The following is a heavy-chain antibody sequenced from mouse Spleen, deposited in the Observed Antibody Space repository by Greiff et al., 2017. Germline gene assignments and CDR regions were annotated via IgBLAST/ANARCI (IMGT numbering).Heavy chain of an antibody. Sequence: EVKVEESGGGLVQPGGSLSLSCAASGFTFTDYYMSWVRQPPGKALEWLGFIRNKANGYTTEYSASVKGRFTISRDNSQSILYLQMNALRAEDSATYYCASHRYDFNWYFDVWGAGTTVTVSS. CDR1: GFTFTDYY. V-gene: IGHV7-3*01. CDR3: ASHRYDFNWYFDV. CDR2: IRNKANGYTT. J-gene: IGHJ1*01. D-gene: IGHD2-14*01.